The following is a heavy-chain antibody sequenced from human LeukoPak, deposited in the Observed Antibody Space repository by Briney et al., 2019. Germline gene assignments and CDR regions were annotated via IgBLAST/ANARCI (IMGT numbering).Heavy chain of an antibody. J-gene: IGHJ3*02. CDR2: IYYSGST. CDR1: GGSISSYY. V-gene: IGHV4-59*01. Sequence: ASETLSLTCTVSGGSISSYYWSWIRQPPGKGLEWIGYIYYSGSTNYNPSLKSRVTISVDTSKNQFSLKLSSVTAADTAVYYCARTKAPITMVRGDVDAFDIWGQGTMVTVSS. CDR3: ARTKAPITMVRGDVDAFDI. D-gene: IGHD3-10*01.